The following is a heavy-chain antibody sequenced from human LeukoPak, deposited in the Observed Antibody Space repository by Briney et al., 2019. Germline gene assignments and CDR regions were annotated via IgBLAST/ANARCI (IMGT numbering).Heavy chain of an antibody. J-gene: IGHJ4*02. V-gene: IGHV3-43*02. Sequence: GGSLRLSCAASGFTFDDYAMPWVPQSPGKGLEWFSPISGDGGSTYYADSVKGRFTIPRDNSKNSLYLQMNSLRTEDTALYYCAKDIKVSCSGGSCYIGDYWGQGTLVTVSS. CDR1: GFTFDDYA. CDR2: ISGDGGST. D-gene: IGHD2-15*01. CDR3: AKDIKVSCSGGSCYIGDY.